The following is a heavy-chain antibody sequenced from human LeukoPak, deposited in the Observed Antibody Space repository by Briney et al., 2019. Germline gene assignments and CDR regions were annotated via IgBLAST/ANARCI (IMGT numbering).Heavy chain of an antibody. Sequence: GGSLRLSCAASSTFTFSSYSMSWVRQAPGKGLEWVSSITSGSTYIYYLDSVKGRFTISRDNAKNSLYLQMNSLRAEDTAIYYCARDLRGYDSSWFDPWGQGTLVTVSS. D-gene: IGHD5-12*01. CDR3: ARDLRGYDSSWFDP. CDR2: ITSGSTYI. V-gene: IGHV3-21*01. J-gene: IGHJ5*02. CDR1: TFTFSSYS.